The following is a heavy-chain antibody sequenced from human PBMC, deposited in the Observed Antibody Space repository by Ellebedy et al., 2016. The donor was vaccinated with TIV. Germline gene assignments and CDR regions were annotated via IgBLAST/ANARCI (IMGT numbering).Heavy chain of an antibody. CDR2: IDPSDSYT. CDR1: GYSFTSYW. V-gene: IGHV5-10-1*01. Sequence: GESLKISCKGSGYSFTSYWISWVRQMPGKGLEWMGRIDPSDSYTNYSPSFQGHVTISADKSISTAYLQWSSLKASDTAMYYCARSEYSSSWYIDYWGQGTLVTVSS. CDR3: ARSEYSSSWYIDY. J-gene: IGHJ4*02. D-gene: IGHD6-13*01.